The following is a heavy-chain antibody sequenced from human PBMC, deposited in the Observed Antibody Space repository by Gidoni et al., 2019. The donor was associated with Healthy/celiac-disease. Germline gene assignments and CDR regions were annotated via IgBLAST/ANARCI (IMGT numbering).Heavy chain of an antibody. D-gene: IGHD3-22*01. Sequence: EVQLVESGGGLVQPGGSLRLSCAASGFTFSSYALRWVRQAPGKGLEWVSAISGSGGSTYYADSVKGRFTISRDNSKNTLYLQMNSLRAEDTAVYYCAKLPGRYFYDSSGHYYYMDVWGKGTTVTVSS. J-gene: IGHJ6*03. V-gene: IGHV3-23*04. CDR1: GFTFSSYA. CDR2: ISGSGGST. CDR3: AKLPGRYFYDSSGHYYYMDV.